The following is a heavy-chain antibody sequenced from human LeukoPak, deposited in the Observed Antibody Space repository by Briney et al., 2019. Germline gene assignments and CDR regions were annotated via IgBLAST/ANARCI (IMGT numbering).Heavy chain of an antibody. CDR2: INPNSGGT. D-gene: IGHD3-22*01. V-gene: IGHV1-2*06. J-gene: IGHJ4*02. CDR1: GSTFTGYY. CDR3: ATWPYYYDSSGYYYKPGFDY. Sequence: GASVKVSCKASGSTFTGYYMHWVRQAPGQGLEWMGRINPNSGGTNYAQKFQGRVTMTRDTSISTAYMELSRLRSDDTAVYYCATWPYYYDSSGYYYKPGFDYWGQGTLVTVSS.